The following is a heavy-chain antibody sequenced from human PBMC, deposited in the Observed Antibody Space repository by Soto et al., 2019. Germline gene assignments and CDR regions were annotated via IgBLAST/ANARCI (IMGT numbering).Heavy chain of an antibody. CDR1: GYPVTAYY. Sequence: QLHLVQSGAVVKKPGASVTVSCSASGYPVTAYYMHWVRQAPGRGLEWMGGINPATGAAKYTQTLQGRVTTTRDTSTAKVFQELRGLTSEDTAVFYRARGGGVGVAGSAAFDMWGQGTLVTVSS. D-gene: IGHD3-3*01. V-gene: IGHV1-2*02. CDR3: ARGGGVGVAGSAAFDM. CDR2: INPATGAA. J-gene: IGHJ3*02.